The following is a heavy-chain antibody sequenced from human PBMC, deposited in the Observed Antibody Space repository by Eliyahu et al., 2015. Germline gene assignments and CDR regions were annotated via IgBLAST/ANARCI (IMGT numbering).Heavy chain of an antibody. V-gene: IGHV4-38-2*02. D-gene: IGHD3-3*01. CDR1: GYFIRSGYF. CDR3: ARGFKDVLRFLEGLPPGGDF. Sequence: QVQLKESGPRLVKPSXTLSLTCSVSGYFIRSGYFWXWIRQSPGKGLKWIGSIYHSGAAYYNPYLKSRAAMSVDTSKNQFSLNVTSVTAADTAVYFCARGFKDVLRFLEGLPPGGDFWGPGSPGHRLL. J-gene: IGHJ4*02. CDR2: IYHSGAA.